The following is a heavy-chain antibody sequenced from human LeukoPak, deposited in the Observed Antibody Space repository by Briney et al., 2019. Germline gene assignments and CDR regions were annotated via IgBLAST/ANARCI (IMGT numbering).Heavy chain of an antibody. CDR3: AGFYDILTGPRFDI. J-gene: IGHJ3*02. V-gene: IGHV3-48*01. D-gene: IGHD3-9*01. CDR2: ISSSSSTI. Sequence: GGSLRLSCAASGFTFSSYSMNWVRQAPRKGLEWVSYISSSSSTIYYADSVKGRFTISRDNAKNSLYLQMNSLRAEDTAVYYCAGFYDILTGPRFDIWGQGTMVTVSS. CDR1: GFTFSSYS.